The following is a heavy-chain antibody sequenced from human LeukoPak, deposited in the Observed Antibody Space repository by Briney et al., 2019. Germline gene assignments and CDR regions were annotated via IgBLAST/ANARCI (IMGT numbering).Heavy chain of an antibody. D-gene: IGHD3-3*01. Sequence: PGGSLRLSCAASGFTFSSYAMSWVRQAPGKGLEWVSAISGSGGSTYYADSVEGRFTISRDNSKNTLYLQMNSLRAEDTAVYYCAKDPTYYDSLGYWGQGTLVTVSS. J-gene: IGHJ4*02. CDR3: AKDPTYYDSLGY. V-gene: IGHV3-23*01. CDR1: GFTFSSYA. CDR2: ISGSGGST.